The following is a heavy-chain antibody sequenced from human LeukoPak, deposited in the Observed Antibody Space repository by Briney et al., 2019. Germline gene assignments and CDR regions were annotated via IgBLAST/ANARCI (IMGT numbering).Heavy chain of an antibody. D-gene: IGHD5-12*01. V-gene: IGHV4-39*01. CDR1: GFTFSSYSMH. Sequence: GSLRLSCAASGFTFSSYSMHWVRQPPGKGLEWIGSIYYSGTTYYNPSLKSRVTISVDTSKNQFSLKVSSVTAADTAVYYCVRQNLLVATSNPTFDYWGQGTLVTVSS. J-gene: IGHJ4*02. CDR3: VRQNLLVATSNPTFDY. CDR2: IYYSGTT.